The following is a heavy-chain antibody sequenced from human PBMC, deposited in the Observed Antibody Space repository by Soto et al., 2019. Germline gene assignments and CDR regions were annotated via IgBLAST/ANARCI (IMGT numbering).Heavy chain of an antibody. CDR3: AQRHRSCSVGDCLYYFTY. D-gene: IGHD2-15*01. V-gene: IGHV2-5*02. Sequence: QITLKESGPTLVKPTQTLTLTCTFSGFSLSTSGVGVGWFRQPPGEALERLALIYWDDATRYSPSLWSRLSTTKDTPNNQVVLTMANMDPVDTATYYWAQRHRSCSVGDCLYYFTYWGQGTLVTVSS. CDR1: GFSLSTSGVG. CDR2: IYWDDAT. J-gene: IGHJ4*02.